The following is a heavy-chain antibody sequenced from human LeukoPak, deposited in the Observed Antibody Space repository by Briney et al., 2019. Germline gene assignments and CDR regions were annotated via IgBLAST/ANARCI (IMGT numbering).Heavy chain of an antibody. D-gene: IGHD2-2*01. J-gene: IGHJ4*02. CDR1: GGTFSSYA. CDR2: MNPNSGNT. V-gene: IGHV1-8*02. CDR3: ARRATLRGCPYLGY. Sequence: ASVKVSCKASGGTFSSYAISWVRQAPGQGLEWMGWMNPNSGNTGYAQKFQGRVTMTRNTSISTAYMELSSLRSEDTAVYYCARRATLRGCPYLGYWGQGTLVTVSS.